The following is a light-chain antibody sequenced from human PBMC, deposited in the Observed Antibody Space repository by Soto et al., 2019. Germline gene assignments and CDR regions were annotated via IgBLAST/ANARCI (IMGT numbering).Light chain of an antibody. J-gene: IGKJ4*01. Sequence: EIVMTQSPATLSVSPGERATLSCRASQSVSSNLAWYQQKPGQAPRLLIYDASNRATGIPARFSRSGSGTDFTLTISSLEPEDFAVYYCQQRSNWPLTFGGGTKVDIK. V-gene: IGKV3-11*01. CDR2: DAS. CDR3: QQRSNWPLT. CDR1: QSVSSN.